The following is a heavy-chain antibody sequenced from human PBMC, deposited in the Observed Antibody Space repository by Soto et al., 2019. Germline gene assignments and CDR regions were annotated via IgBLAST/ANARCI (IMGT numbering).Heavy chain of an antibody. D-gene: IGHD6-6*01. CDR3: ERKRPREEQLVLFDH. J-gene: IGHJ5*02. CDR1: GGSISSGGYY. V-gene: IGHV4-31*03. Sequence: SETLSLTCTVSGGSISSGGYYWSWIRQHPGKGLEWIGYIYYSGSTYYNPSLKSRVTISVDTSKNQFSLKLSSVTAADTAVYYLERKRPREEQLVLFDHGGQGTLLTVSS. CDR2: IYYSGST.